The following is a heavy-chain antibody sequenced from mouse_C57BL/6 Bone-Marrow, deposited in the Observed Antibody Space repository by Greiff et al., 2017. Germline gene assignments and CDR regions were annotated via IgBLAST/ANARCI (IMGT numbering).Heavy chain of an antibody. CDR2: INPSSGYT. CDR1: GYTFTSYW. D-gene: IGHD2-2*01. V-gene: IGHV1-7*01. J-gene: IGHJ4*01. Sequence: VQLQQSGAELAKPGASVKLSCKASGYTFTSYWMHWVQQRPGQGLEWIGYINPSSGYTKSNQKFKDKATLTADKSSSTAYMQLSSLTYEDSAVYYCARDYYGYDGSLAMDYWGQGTSVTVSS. CDR3: ARDYYGYDGSLAMDY.